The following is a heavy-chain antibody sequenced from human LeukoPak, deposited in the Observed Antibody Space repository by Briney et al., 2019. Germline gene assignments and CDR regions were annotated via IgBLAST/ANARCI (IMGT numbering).Heavy chain of an antibody. CDR2: IDWNGGST. CDR3: ARVKLGRRGGGFFDI. J-gene: IGHJ3*02. D-gene: IGHD1-1*01. V-gene: IGHV3-20*01. CDR1: GFIFDDHG. Sequence: GGSLRLSCAASGFIFDDHGMSWVRQAPGKGLEWVSGIDWNGGSTGYADSVKGRFTISRDNAKNSLYLQMNSLRVEDTALYHCARVKLGRRGGGFFDIWGQGTMVTVSS.